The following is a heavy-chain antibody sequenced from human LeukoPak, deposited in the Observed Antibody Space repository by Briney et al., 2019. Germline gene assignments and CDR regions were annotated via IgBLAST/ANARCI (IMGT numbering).Heavy chain of an antibody. CDR2: INHSGST. CDR1: GGSISSYY. V-gene: IGHV4-34*01. Sequence: SETLSLTCTVSGGSISSYYWSWIRQPPGKGLEWIGEINHSGSTNYNPSLKSRVTISVDTSKNQFSLKLSSVTAADTAVYYCALGDYVDYWGQGTQVTVSS. J-gene: IGHJ4*02. CDR3: ALGDYVDY. D-gene: IGHD3-3*02.